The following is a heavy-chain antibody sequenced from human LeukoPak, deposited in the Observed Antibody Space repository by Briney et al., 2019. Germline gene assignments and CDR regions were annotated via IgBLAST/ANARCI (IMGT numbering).Heavy chain of an antibody. CDR2: ISGSGGST. V-gene: IGHV3-23*01. J-gene: IGHJ4*02. CDR1: GFIFGKYA. Sequence: GGSLRLSCGASGFIFGKYAMSWVRQAPGKGLEWVSAISGSGGSTYYADSVKGRFTISRDNSKNTLYLQMNSLRAEDTAVYYCAKVGGYSSSWYYFDYWGQGTLVTVSS. D-gene: IGHD6-13*01. CDR3: AKVGGYSSSWYYFDY.